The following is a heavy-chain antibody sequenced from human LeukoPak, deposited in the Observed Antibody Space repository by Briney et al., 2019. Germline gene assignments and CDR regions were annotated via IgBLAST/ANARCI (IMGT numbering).Heavy chain of an antibody. D-gene: IGHD3-22*01. Sequence: SETLSLTCTVSGGSISSGDYYWSWIRQPPGKGLEWIGYIYYSGSTYYNPSLKSRVTISVDTSKNQFSLKLSSVTAADTAVYYCASSRRYYYDSSGYYAFDIWAKGQWSPSLQ. J-gene: IGHJ3*02. CDR3: ASSRRYYYDSSGYYAFDI. CDR2: IYYSGST. V-gene: IGHV4-30-4*08. CDR1: GGSISSGDYY.